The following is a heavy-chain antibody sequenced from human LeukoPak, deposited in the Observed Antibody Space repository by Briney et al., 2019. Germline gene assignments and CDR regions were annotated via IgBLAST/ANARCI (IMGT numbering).Heavy chain of an antibody. D-gene: IGHD6-19*01. CDR1: GFTFRDYY. CDR3: ARNSGWYGIS. V-gene: IGHV3-11*01. J-gene: IGHJ4*02. Sequence: GGSLRLSCAASGFTFRDYYMAWIRQAPGKGLEWVSSIEYGESTTHYADSVRGRFTISRDNYKNTLYLQLTSLSDDDTAVYFCARNSGWYGISWGQGTLVIVSS. CDR2: IEYGESTT.